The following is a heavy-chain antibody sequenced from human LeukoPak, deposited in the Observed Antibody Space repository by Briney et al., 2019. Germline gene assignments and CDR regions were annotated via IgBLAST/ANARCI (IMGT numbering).Heavy chain of an antibody. CDR2: IHYSGNT. CDR1: GGSISSSNYY. V-gene: IGHV4-39*01. J-gene: IGHJ4*02. D-gene: IGHD4-17*01. Sequence: PSETLSLTCTVSGGSISSSNYYWGWIRQPPGKGLEWIGTIHYSGNTYYNPSLKSRVAIPVDTSKNQFSLRLSSVTAADTAVYYCARDFGDYRVDYWGQGTLVTVSS. CDR3: ARDFGDYRVDY.